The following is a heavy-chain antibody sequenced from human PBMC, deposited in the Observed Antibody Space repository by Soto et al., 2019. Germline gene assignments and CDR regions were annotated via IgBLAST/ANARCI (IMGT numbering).Heavy chain of an antibody. V-gene: IGHV1-69*01. CDR2: IIPIFGTA. D-gene: IGHD3-10*01. Sequence: QVQLVQSGAEVKKPGSSVKVSCKASGGTFSSYAISWVRQAPGQGLEWMGGIIPIFGTANYAQKFQGRVTITAAESTSTAYMELSSLRSEDTAVYYCARLMAYYYGSGSDGYYYYGMDVWGQGTTVTVSS. CDR3: ARLMAYYYGSGSDGYYYYGMDV. CDR1: GGTFSSYA. J-gene: IGHJ6*02.